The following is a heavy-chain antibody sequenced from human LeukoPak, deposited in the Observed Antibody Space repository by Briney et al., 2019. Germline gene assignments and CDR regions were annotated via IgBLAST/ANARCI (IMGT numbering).Heavy chain of an antibody. CDR3: ARGQYSRGWYTFDY. CDR2: MNPNSGNT. CDR1: GYTFTSYD. Sequence: GASVKVSCKASGYTFTSYDINWVRQATGQGLEWMGWMNPNSGNTGYAQKFQGRVTMTRNTSISTAYMELSSLRSEDTAVYYCARGQYSRGWYTFDYWGQGTLVTVSS. J-gene: IGHJ4*02. D-gene: IGHD6-19*01. V-gene: IGHV1-8*01.